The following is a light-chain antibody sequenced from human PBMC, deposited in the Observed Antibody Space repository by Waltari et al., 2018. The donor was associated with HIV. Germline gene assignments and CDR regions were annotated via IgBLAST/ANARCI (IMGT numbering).Light chain of an antibody. CDR3: AAWDDGLDTPV. Sequence: QSVLTQTPSMSGTPGQRVTISCSGRTSNVGSNYVYWYQQFPGTTPRLVIHPNNQRPSGGPDRFSASKSGTSAFLAINSLRSEDEAIYFCAAWDDGLDTPVFGGGTSLTVL. V-gene: IGLV1-47*01. CDR1: TSNVGSNY. CDR2: PNN. J-gene: IGLJ2*01.